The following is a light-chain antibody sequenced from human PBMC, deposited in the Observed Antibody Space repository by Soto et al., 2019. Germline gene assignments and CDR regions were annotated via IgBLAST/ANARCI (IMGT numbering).Light chain of an antibody. CDR3: QQFAKAST. J-gene: IGKJ1*01. Sequence: EIVLTQSPGTLSLSPGERATLSCRASQSVRGNYLAWYQQKTGQAPRLLIYGASSRASGIPDRFSGSGSGTDFTLTINGLQPDDFATYYCQQFAKASTIGQGTTVEIK. CDR2: GAS. V-gene: IGKV3-20*01. CDR1: QSVRGNY.